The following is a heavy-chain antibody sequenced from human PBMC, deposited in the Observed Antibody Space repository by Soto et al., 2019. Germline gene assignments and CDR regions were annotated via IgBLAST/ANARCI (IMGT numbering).Heavy chain of an antibody. CDR1: SGSIGTYY. CDR2: ISYSGNT. D-gene: IGHD6-13*01. V-gene: IGHV4-59*08. Sequence: SETLSLTCTASSGSIGTYYWSWIRQPPGKGLEWIGCISYSGNTNYNPSLESRVTISLDTSKNQFSLKLDSMTAAGTAVYHCARHERSAAGTLWKDAFDVWGQGTMVS. CDR3: ARHERSAAGTLWKDAFDV. J-gene: IGHJ3*01.